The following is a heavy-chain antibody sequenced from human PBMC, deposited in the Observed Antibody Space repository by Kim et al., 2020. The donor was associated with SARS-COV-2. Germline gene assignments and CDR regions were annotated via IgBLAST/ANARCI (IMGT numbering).Heavy chain of an antibody. CDR3: ASLDALDY. CDR2: IHHSGST. Sequence: SETLSLTCTVSGYSISSGYYWGWIRQPPGKGLEWIGSIHHSGSTYYTPSLKSRVTISVDTSKNQFSLQLSSVTAADTAVYYCASLDALDYWGQGTLVTVSS. J-gene: IGHJ4*02. CDR1: GYSISSGYY. V-gene: IGHV4-38-2*02.